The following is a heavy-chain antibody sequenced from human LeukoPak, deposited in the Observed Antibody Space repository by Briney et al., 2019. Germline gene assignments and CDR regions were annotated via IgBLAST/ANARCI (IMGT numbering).Heavy chain of an antibody. D-gene: IGHD6-19*01. Sequence: GGSLRLSCAASGFTFSSYAMSWVHQAPGKGLEWVSAISGSGGSTYYADSVKGRFTISRDNSKNTLYLQMNSLRAEDTAVYYCAKMSSGWYLFSEYFQHWGQGTLVTVSS. J-gene: IGHJ1*01. CDR2: ISGSGGST. CDR1: GFTFSSYA. CDR3: AKMSSGWYLFSEYFQH. V-gene: IGHV3-23*01.